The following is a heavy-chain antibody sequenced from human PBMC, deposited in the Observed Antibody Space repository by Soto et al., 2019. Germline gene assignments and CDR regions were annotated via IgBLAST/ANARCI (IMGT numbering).Heavy chain of an antibody. CDR2: IYHSGST. D-gene: IGHD3-10*01. V-gene: IGHV4-30-2*01. Sequence: SATLSLTCAVSGGSISSGGYSWSWIRQPPGKGLEWIGYIYHSGSTYYNPSLKSRVTISVDTSKNQFSLKLSSVTAADTAVYYCARVRLLWFGDYGGFDYWGQGTLVTVSS. J-gene: IGHJ4*02. CDR3: ARVRLLWFGDYGGFDY. CDR1: GGSISSGGYS.